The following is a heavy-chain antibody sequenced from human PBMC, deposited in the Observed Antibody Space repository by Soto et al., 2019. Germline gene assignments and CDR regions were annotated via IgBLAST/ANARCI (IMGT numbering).Heavy chain of an antibody. CDR3: ARERGIFRYFDWLLSTEYYYYMDV. V-gene: IGHV4-34*01. CDR1: GGSFSGYY. CDR2: INHSGST. D-gene: IGHD3-9*01. J-gene: IGHJ6*03. Sequence: SETLSLTCAVYGGSFSGYYWSWIRQPPGKGLEWIGEINHSGSTNYNPSLKSRVTISVDTSKNQFSLKLSSVTAADTAVYYCARERGIFRYFDWLLSTEYYYYMDVWGKGTTVTVSS.